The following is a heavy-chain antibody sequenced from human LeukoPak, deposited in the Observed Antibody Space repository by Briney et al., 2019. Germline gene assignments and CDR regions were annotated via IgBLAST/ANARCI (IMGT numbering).Heavy chain of an antibody. CDR1: GYTFTSYA. J-gene: IGHJ3*02. D-gene: IGHD2-2*01. V-gene: IGHV7-4-1*02. CDR2: INTNTGNP. Sequence: ASVKVSFKASGYTFTSYAMNWVRQAPGQGLEWMGWINTNTGNPTYAQGFTGRFVFSLDTSVSTAYLQISSLKAEDTAVYYCARDREKYYHQSRRAFDIWGQGTMVTVSS. CDR3: ARDREKYYHQSRRAFDI.